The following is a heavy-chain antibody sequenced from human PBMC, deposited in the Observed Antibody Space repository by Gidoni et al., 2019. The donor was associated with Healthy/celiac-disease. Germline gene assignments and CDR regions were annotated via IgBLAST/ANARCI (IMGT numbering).Heavy chain of an antibody. J-gene: IGHJ4*02. CDR2: IYYSGST. CDR3: ARDRTPFDY. Sequence: QVQLQESGPGLVKPSETLSLTCPVSGGSISSYYWSWIRQPPGKGLEWIGYIYYSGSTNYNPSLKSRVTISVDTSKNQFSLKLSSVTAADTAVYYCARDRTPFDYWGQGTLVTVSS. V-gene: IGHV4-59*01. CDR1: GGSISSYY.